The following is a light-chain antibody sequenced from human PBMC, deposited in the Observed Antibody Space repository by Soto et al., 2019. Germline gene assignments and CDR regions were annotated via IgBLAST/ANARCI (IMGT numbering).Light chain of an antibody. J-gene: IGKJ1*01. CDR1: QSISSN. CDR2: RES. CDR3: HQYENWPQR. V-gene: IGKV3-15*01. Sequence: DIVMTRSQASLSVSPVEXATLSCRDRQSISSNLAFYQQKLGQAPRLFIYRESTRATGIQARFSGSGSWTEFTITISSLQSEDFALYYCHQYENWPQRFGQGTKV.